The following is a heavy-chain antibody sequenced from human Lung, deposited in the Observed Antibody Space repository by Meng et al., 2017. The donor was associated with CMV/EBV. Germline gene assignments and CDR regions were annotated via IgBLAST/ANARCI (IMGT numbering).Heavy chain of an antibody. D-gene: IGHD6-13*01. CDR2: INHSGST. CDR3: ARAVAAAEWFDP. J-gene: IGHJ5*02. V-gene: IGHV4-34*01. Sequence: GSLRLSCAVYGGSFSGYYWSWIRQPPGKGLEWIGEINHSGSTNYNPSLKSRVTISVDTSKNQFSLKLSSVTAADTAVYYCARAVAAAEWFDPWGQGILVTVSS. CDR1: GGSFSGYY.